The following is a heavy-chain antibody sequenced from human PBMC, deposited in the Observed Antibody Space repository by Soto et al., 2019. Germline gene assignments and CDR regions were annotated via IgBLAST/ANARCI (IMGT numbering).Heavy chain of an antibody. Sequence: QVQLVESGGGVVQPGRSLRLSCAASGFTFSSYAMHWVRQAPGKGLEWVAVISYDGSNKYYTDSVKGRFTNSRDNSKKPQYLRMNSLRAEDTAVYYCARPLWRDDYNWGYFDLWGRGTMVTVSS. V-gene: IGHV3-30-3*01. CDR3: ARPLWRDDYNWGYFDL. CDR1: GFTFSSYA. D-gene: IGHD1-1*01. J-gene: IGHJ2*01. CDR2: ISYDGSNK.